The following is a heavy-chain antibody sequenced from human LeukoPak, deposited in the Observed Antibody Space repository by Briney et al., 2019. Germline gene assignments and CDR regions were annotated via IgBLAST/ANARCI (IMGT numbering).Heavy chain of an antibody. CDR3: ARGNWNYYYYYYYMDV. V-gene: IGHV4-59*01. Sequence: PSETLSLTCTVSGGSISSYYWSWIRQPPGKGLEWIGYIYYSGSTNYNPSLKSRVTISVDTSQNQFSLKLSSVTAADTAVYYCARGNWNYYYYYYYMDVWGKGTTVTISS. CDR2: IYYSGST. CDR1: GGSISSYY. J-gene: IGHJ6*03. D-gene: IGHD1-7*01.